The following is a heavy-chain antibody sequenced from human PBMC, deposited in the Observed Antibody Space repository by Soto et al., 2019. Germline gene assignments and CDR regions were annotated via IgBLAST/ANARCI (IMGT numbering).Heavy chain of an antibody. J-gene: IGHJ6*02. D-gene: IGHD4-17*01. CDR2: IFSDNER. Sequence: SGPTLVNPTETLTLTCTVSGFSLTPGKMGVSWIRQPPGKALEWLAHIFSDNERSYSTSLQGRLTISKDTSGSQVVLSMTNVDPVDTATYYCARMNVDSYQFYYAMDAWGQGTTVTAP. CDR1: GFSLTPGKMG. CDR3: ARMNVDSYQFYYAMDA. V-gene: IGHV2-26*01.